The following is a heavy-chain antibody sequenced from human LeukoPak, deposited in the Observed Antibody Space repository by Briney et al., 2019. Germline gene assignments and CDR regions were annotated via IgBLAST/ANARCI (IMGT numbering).Heavy chain of an antibody. Sequence: PSETLSLTCAVYGGSFSGYYWSWIRQPPGKGLEWIGEINHSGSTNYNPSLKSRVTISVDTSKNQFSLKLSSVTAADAAVYYCARETVIIKFFDYWGQGTLVTVSS. D-gene: IGHD3-3*01. CDR3: ARETVIIKFFDY. CDR2: INHSGST. CDR1: GGSFSGYY. J-gene: IGHJ4*02. V-gene: IGHV4-34*01.